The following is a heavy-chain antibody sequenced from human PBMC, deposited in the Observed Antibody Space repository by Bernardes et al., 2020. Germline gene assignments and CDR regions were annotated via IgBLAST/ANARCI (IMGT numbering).Heavy chain of an antibody. CDR1: GGSISSSSFY. J-gene: IGHJ4*02. CDR3: ARLIAGAASYFDY. CDR2: IYYIGTT. D-gene: IGHD1-26*01. V-gene: IGHV4-39*01. Sequence: SETLSLTCTVSGGSISSSSFYWGWVRQPPGKGLEWIGSIYYIGTTFYNPSLKSRVTVSVDTSKNQFSLKLISVTAADTAEYYCARLIAGAASYFDYWGQGTLVTVSS.